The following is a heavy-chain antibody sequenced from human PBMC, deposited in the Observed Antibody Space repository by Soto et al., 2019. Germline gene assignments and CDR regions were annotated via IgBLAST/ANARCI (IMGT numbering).Heavy chain of an antibody. CDR2: ISSSGSTI. CDR1: GFTFSGYY. D-gene: IGHD6-13*01. Sequence: GGSLRLSCAASGFTFSGYYMSWIRQAPGKGLEWVSYISSSGSTIYYADAVKGRFTISRDNAKNSLYLQMNSLRAEDTAVYYCARDPSSSWEATEEWFDPWGQGTLVTVSS. CDR3: ARDPSSSWEATEEWFDP. J-gene: IGHJ5*02. V-gene: IGHV3-11*01.